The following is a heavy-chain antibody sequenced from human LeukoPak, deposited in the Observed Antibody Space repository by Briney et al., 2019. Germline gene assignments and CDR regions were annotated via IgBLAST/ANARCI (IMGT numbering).Heavy chain of an antibody. V-gene: IGHV3-33*01. J-gene: IGHJ4*02. CDR1: GFTFSSYG. CDR2: IWYDGSNK. CDR3: ARSSRYYYDSSAPLY. Sequence: GGSLRLSCAASGFTFSSYGMQWVRQAPGKGLERVAVIWYDGSNKYYADSVKGRFTISRDNSKNTLYLQMNSLRAEDTAVYYCARSSRYYYDSSAPLYWGEGTLVTVSS. D-gene: IGHD3-22*01.